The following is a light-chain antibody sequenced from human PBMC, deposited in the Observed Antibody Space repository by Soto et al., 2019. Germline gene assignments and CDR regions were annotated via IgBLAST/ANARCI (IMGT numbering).Light chain of an antibody. CDR1: QSVFYSSNNKNY. Sequence: DIVMTQSPDSLAVSLGERATINCKSSQSVFYSSNNKNYLAWYQQKQGQPPKLLIYWASTRESGVPDRFSGSGSWTDVTLTITSLQAEDVAVYYCQQCYKAPLTFGGGTKVEIK. J-gene: IGKJ4*01. CDR2: WAS. CDR3: QQCYKAPLT. V-gene: IGKV4-1*01.